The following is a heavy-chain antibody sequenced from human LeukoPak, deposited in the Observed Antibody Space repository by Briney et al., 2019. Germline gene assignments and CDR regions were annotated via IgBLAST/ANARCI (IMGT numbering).Heavy chain of an antibody. CDR3: ARVYSSSSGKNAFDV. V-gene: IGHV3-7*03. CDR1: GFTFSSTW. Sequence: GGSLRLSCAASGFTFSSTWMSWVRQAPGKGLEWVANIKQDGNEKYYVDSVKGRFTISRDNAKNSLDLQMNSLRVEDTAVYYCARVYSSSSGKNAFDVWGQGTMVTVSS. CDR2: IKQDGNEK. J-gene: IGHJ3*01. D-gene: IGHD6-6*01.